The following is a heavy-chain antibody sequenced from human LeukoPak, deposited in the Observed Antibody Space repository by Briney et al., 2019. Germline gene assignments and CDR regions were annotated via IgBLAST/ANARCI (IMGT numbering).Heavy chain of an antibody. CDR3: AKGRYSGTYG. D-gene: IGHD1-26*01. Sequence: PGGSLRLSCAASGFTVSRNYMSWVRQAPGKGLEWVSVISGGGSTDYADSVKGRFIISRDNSKNTLYLQMNSLRAEDTAVYYCAKGRYSGTYGWGQGTLVTVSS. J-gene: IGHJ4*02. CDR1: GFTVSRNY. V-gene: IGHV3-66*01. CDR2: ISGGGST.